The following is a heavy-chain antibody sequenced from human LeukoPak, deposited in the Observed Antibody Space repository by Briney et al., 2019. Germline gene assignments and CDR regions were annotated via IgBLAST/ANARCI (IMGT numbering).Heavy chain of an antibody. J-gene: IGHJ4*02. Sequence: GGSLRLSCAASGFTFSNAWMSWVRQAPGKRLEWVGRIKSKTDGGTTDYAAPVKGRFTISRDDSKNTLYLQMNSLKTEDTAVYHCTTNIHYDSSGRPFDYWGQGNLVTVSS. D-gene: IGHD3-22*01. CDR1: GFTFSNAW. CDR3: TTNIHYDSSGRPFDY. CDR2: IKSKTDGGTT. V-gene: IGHV3-15*01.